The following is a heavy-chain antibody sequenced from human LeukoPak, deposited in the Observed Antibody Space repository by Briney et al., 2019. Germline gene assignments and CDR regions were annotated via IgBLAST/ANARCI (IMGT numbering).Heavy chain of an antibody. Sequence: PSETLSLTCAVYGGSFSGYYWSWIRQPPGKGLEWIGEINHSGSTNYNPSLKSRVTISVDTSKNQFSLKLSSVTAADTAVYYCARSVRFLEWLLSYGRGYLDYWGQGTLVTVSS. D-gene: IGHD3-3*01. V-gene: IGHV4-34*01. CDR3: ARSVRFLEWLLSYGRGYLDY. CDR1: GGSFSGYY. CDR2: INHSGST. J-gene: IGHJ4*02.